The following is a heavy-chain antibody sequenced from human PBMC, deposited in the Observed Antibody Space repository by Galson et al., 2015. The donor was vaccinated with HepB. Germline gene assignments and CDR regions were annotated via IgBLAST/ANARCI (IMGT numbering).Heavy chain of an antibody. CDR2: IYWDDDK. CDR3: AHRRRSGSCSWYHFDY. Sequence: PALVKPTQTLTLTCTFSGFSLSTSGVGVGWIRQPPGKALEWLALIYWDDDKRYSPSLKNGLTITKDTSKNQVVLTMTNMDPVDTATYYCAHRRRSGSCSWYHFDYWGQGTLVTVSS. D-gene: IGHD3-10*01. V-gene: IGHV2-5*02. J-gene: IGHJ4*02. CDR1: GFSLSTSGVG.